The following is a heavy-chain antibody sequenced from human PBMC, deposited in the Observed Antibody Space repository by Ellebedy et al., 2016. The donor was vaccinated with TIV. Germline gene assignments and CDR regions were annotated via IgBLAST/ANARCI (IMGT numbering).Heavy chain of an antibody. Sequence: GESLKISCKGFGYTFSAFWIGWVRQMPGKGLECMWIXYPGDSDTRYNPSFQGQVTISADKSISTAYLQWSRLKASDTAMYYCARRFTDYGDVRYFDVWGRGTLVTVSS. V-gene: IGHV5-51*01. J-gene: IGHJ2*01. CDR1: GYTFSAFW. CDR2: XYPGDSDT. CDR3: ARRFTDYGDVRYFDV. D-gene: IGHD4-17*01.